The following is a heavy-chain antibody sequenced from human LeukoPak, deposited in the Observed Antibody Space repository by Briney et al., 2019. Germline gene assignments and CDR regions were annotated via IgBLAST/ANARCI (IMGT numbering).Heavy chain of an antibody. Sequence: SETLSLTCTVSGGSISSGSYYWSWIRQPAGKGLEWIGRIYTSGSTNYNPSLKSRVTISVDTSKNQFSLKLSSVTAADTAVYYCARGIGYCSGGSCYGNTAYYYYGMGVWGQGTTVTVSS. D-gene: IGHD2-15*01. V-gene: IGHV4-61*02. CDR1: GGSISSGSYY. J-gene: IGHJ6*02. CDR2: IYTSGST. CDR3: ARGIGYCSGGSCYGNTAYYYYGMGV.